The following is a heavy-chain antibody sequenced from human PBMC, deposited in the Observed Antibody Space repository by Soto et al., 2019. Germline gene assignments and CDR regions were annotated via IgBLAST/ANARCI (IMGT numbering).Heavy chain of an antibody. CDR2: ISYNGSNK. D-gene: IGHD3-9*01. J-gene: IGHJ4*02. CDR1: GVTFNSYG. V-gene: IGHV3-30*18. CDR3: AKGLTSYYFDY. Sequence: PWGTRRLTGSASGVTFNSYGIHWVCKAPGKGLEWVAVISYNGSNKYYADSVKGRFTISRDNSKNTLYLQMNSLRAEDTAVYYCAKGLTSYYFDYWGQGTLVTVSS.